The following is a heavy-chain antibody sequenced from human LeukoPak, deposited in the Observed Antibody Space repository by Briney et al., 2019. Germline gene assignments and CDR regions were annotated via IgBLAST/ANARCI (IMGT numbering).Heavy chain of an antibody. Sequence: PGGSLRLSCAASGFTFSSYAMSWVRQAPGKGLEWVSAISGSGGSTYYADSVKGRFTISRDNSKNTLYLQMNSLRAEDTAVYYCAKPRGPTMVRGVIRAFDIWGQGTMVTVSS. CDR2: ISGSGGST. CDR1: GFTFSSYA. CDR3: AKPRGPTMVRGVIRAFDI. D-gene: IGHD3-10*01. V-gene: IGHV3-23*01. J-gene: IGHJ3*02.